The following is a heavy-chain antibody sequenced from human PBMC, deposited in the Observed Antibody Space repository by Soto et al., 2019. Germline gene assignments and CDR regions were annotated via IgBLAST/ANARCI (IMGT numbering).Heavy chain of an antibody. D-gene: IGHD6-6*01. CDR3: AREYSSSSQYLYFDV. J-gene: IGHJ2*01. CDR2: IIPITGTT. V-gene: IGHV1-69*01. CDR1: GGIFSSYA. Sequence: QVQLVQSVAEVKKPGSSVKVSCKVSGGIFSSYAIGWVRQAPGQGLEWMAGIIPITGTTNHAQKFQGRVTVTADESTTTVYMELSSLTAEDTAVYYCAREYSSSSQYLYFDVWGRGTLVTVSP.